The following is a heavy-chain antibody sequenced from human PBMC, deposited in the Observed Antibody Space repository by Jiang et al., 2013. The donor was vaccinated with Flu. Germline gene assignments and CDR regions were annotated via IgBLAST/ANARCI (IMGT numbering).Heavy chain of an antibody. CDR2: INPNSGGT. CDR1: GYTFTDYY. V-gene: IGHV1-2*02. CDR3: ARRSFDF. Sequence: VQLVESGAEVKKPGASVKVSCKPSGYTFTDYYVHWVRQAPGQGLEWLGWINPNSGGTKYAQKFLGRVTMTGDTSTTTAYMDLTRLTSDDTAIYYCARRSFDFWGQGTLVTVSS. J-gene: IGHJ4*02.